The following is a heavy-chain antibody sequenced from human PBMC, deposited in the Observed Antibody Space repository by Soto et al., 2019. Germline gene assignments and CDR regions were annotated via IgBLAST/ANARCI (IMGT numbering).Heavy chain of an antibody. D-gene: IGHD3-10*01. CDR2: INHSGST. Sequence: QVQLQQWGAGLLKPSETLSLTCAVYGGSFSGYYWRWIRQPPGKGLEWIGEINHSGSTNYNPSLKRRFTISGDTSKNQFSLKLSSVTAADTAVYYCARGHLPPLYYGSGKKLYFDYWGQGTLVTVSS. J-gene: IGHJ4*02. CDR3: ARGHLPPLYYGSGKKLYFDY. V-gene: IGHV4-34*01. CDR1: GGSFSGYY.